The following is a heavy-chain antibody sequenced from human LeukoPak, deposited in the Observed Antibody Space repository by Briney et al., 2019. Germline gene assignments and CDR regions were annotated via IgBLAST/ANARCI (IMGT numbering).Heavy chain of an antibody. CDR3: ARGAAWYDY. CDR2: IKQDGSEK. J-gene: IGHJ4*02. Sequence: GSLRLSFAGPGITFSSKWMNLVRQASGKGLEWVANIKQDGSEKYYVDSVKGRFIISRDNAKNSLYLQMNSLRAEDTAVYYCARGAAWYDYWGQGTLVTVSS. CDR1: GITFSSKW. D-gene: IGHD6-13*01. V-gene: IGHV3-7*01.